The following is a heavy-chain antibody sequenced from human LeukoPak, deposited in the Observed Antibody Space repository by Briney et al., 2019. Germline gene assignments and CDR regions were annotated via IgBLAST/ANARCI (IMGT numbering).Heavy chain of an antibody. J-gene: IGHJ4*02. V-gene: IGHV4-34*01. CDR1: GGSFSGYY. CDR2: INHSGST. Sequence: SETLSLTCAVYGGSFSGYYWSWIRQPPGKGLEWIGEINHSGSTNYNPSLKSRVTISVDTSKNQFSLKLSSVTAADTAVYYCAATIRGTAMVSKYYFDYWGQGTLVTVSS. CDR3: AATIRGTAMVSKYYFDY. D-gene: IGHD5-18*01.